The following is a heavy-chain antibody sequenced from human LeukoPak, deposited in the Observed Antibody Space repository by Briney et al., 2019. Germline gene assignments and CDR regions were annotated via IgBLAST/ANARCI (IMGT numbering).Heavy chain of an antibody. J-gene: IGHJ4*02. CDR2: ISFTGTI. V-gene: IGHV4-59*08. CDR1: GGSMSTYI. D-gene: IGHD3-10*01. Sequence: ASETLSLTCAVSGGSMSTYIWSWIRLPPGKGLEWIAFISFTGTIKYNPSLQSRVIISLDTSRNQLSLKLSSVTAADTAVYYCARLPAEWFGELGDYWGQGTLVTVSS. CDR3: ARLPAEWFGELGDY.